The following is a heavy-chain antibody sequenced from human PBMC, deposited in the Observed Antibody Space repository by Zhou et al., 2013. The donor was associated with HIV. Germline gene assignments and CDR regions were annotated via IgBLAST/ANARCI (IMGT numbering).Heavy chain of an antibody. D-gene: IGHD3-16*01. J-gene: IGHJ4*02. CDR2: ISPYNGNT. V-gene: IGHV1-18*01. Sequence: QVRLVQSGGDVKKPGASVKVSCKASGYTFNKYAITWVRQAPGQGLEWMGWISPYNGNTNYVKKFKDRFTMTADTSTNTAYMELRSLRSDDTASYYCARFELMVTFGGVTPNSYHFDNWGQGNPGHRLF. CDR3: ARFELMVTFGGVTPNSYHFDN. CDR1: GYTFNKYA.